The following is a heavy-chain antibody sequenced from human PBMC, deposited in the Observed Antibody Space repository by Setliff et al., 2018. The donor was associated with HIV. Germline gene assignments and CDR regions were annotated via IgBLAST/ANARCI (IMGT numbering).Heavy chain of an antibody. D-gene: IGHD4-17*01. V-gene: IGHV4-61*09. Sequence: SETLSLTCSVSGDSIRGSGDYWSWVRQPAGERPEWIGHIYVTGSTAYKPYLRGRATISLDTSKNQFSLKLTSVTAADTAVYFCARLSTGDLRLFEYWGHGALVTVSS. CDR1: GDSIRGSGDY. CDR2: IYVTGST. CDR3: ARLSTGDLRLFEY. J-gene: IGHJ4*01.